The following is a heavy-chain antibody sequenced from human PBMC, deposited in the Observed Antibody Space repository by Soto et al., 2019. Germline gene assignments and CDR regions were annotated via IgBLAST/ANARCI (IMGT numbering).Heavy chain of an antibody. D-gene: IGHD1-1*01. J-gene: IGHJ5*02. CDR3: ASHDPGARFDP. CDR1: RYIFTAYF. V-gene: IGHV1-2*02. CDR2: INPNNGAT. Sequence: QVQLVQSGAEVKKPGASVKVSCKAPRYIFTAYFMHWVRQAPGQGLECMGWINPNNGATHYGLSFQGRVTMNRDTSISTAYMDLSSLRSDDTAVYYCASHDPGARFDPWGQGTLVIVSS.